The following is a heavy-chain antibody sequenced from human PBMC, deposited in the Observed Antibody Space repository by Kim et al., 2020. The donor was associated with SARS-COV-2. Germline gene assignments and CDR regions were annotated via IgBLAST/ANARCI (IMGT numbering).Heavy chain of an antibody. D-gene: IGHD3-22*01. Sequence: SETLSLTCTVSGGSISSYYWSWIRQPPGKGLEWIGYIYYSGSTNYNPSLKSRVTISVDTSKNQFSLKLSSVTAADTAVYYCARVAEGDYYDSSAPYYFDYWGQGTLVTVSS. CDR1: GGSISSYY. CDR2: IYYSGST. J-gene: IGHJ4*02. CDR3: ARVAEGDYYDSSAPYYFDY. V-gene: IGHV4-59*13.